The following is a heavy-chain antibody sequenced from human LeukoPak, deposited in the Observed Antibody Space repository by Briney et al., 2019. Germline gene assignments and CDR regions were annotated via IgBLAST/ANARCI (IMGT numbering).Heavy chain of an antibody. D-gene: IGHD3-10*01. J-gene: IGHJ3*02. CDR2: INTNTGNP. Sequence: ASVKVSCKASGYTFTSYAMNWVRQAPGQGLERMGWINTNTGNPTYAQGFTGRFVFSLDTSVSTAYPQISSLKAEDTAVYYCARVTVTMVRGVYAFDIWGQGTMVTVSS. CDR3: ARVTVTMVRGVYAFDI. CDR1: GYTFTSYA. V-gene: IGHV7-4-1*02.